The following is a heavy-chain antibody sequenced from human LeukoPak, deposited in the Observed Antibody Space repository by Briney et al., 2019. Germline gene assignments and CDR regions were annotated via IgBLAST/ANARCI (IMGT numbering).Heavy chain of an antibody. CDR2: ISGSGGST. V-gene: IGHV3-23*01. Sequence: GGALRLSCAASGFTFSSYDMSRVRQAPGKGLEWVSAISGSGGSTYYADSVKGRFTISRDNSKNTLYLQMNSLRAEDTAVYYCAKDRGYSGYDYFDYWGQGTLVTVSS. CDR3: AKDRGYSGYDYFDY. D-gene: IGHD5-12*01. J-gene: IGHJ4*02. CDR1: GFTFSSYD.